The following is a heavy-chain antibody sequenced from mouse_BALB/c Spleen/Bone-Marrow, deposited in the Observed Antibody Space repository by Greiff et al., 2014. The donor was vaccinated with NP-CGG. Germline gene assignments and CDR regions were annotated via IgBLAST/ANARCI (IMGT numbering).Heavy chain of an antibody. CDR3: ARTMIYYYAMDY. Sequence: EVQLQQSGPELVKPGASVKMSCKASGYTFTSFVTHWVKKMPGQGLEWIGYINPYNDGTKYNEKFKGKAILTSDKSSNTANMELSSLTSEGSAVYYCARTMIYYYAMDYWGQGTSVTVSS. J-gene: IGHJ4*01. V-gene: IGHV1-14*01. CDR2: INPYNDGT. D-gene: IGHD2-4*01. CDR1: GYTFTSFV.